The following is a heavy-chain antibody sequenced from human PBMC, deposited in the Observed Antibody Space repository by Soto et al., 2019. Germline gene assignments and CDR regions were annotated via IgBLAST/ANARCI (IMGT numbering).Heavy chain of an antibody. Sequence: ASVKVSCKASGGTFSSYAISWVRQAPGQGLEWMGGIIPIFGTANYAQKFQGRVTITADESTSTAYMELSSLRSEDTAVYYCALPESGDPFDIWGQGTMVTVSS. CDR3: ALPESGDPFDI. V-gene: IGHV1-69*13. CDR1: GGTFSSYA. J-gene: IGHJ3*02. CDR2: IIPIFGTA.